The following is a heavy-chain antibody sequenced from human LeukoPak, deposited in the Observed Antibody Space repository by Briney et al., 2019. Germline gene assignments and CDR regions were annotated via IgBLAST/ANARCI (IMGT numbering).Heavy chain of an antibody. V-gene: IGHV3-53*01. Sequence: GGSLRLSCAASGFTVSSNYMSWVRQAPGKGLEWVSVIYSGGSTYYADSVKGRFTISRDNSKNTLYLQMNSLRAEDTAVYYCASTMVTPQTLDYWGQGTLVTVSS. D-gene: IGHD4-23*01. CDR2: IYSGGST. CDR3: ASTMVTPQTLDY. J-gene: IGHJ4*02. CDR1: GFTVSSNY.